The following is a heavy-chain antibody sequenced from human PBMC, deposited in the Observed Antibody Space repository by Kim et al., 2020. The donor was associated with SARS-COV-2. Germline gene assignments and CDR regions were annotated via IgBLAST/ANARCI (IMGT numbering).Heavy chain of an antibody. CDR2: ISAYNGNT. V-gene: IGHV1-18*01. CDR3: ARLRSSSWYYNWFDP. Sequence: ASVKVSCKASGYTFTSYGISWVRQAPGQGLEWMGWISAYNGNTNYAQKLQGRVTMTTDTSTSTAYMELRSLRSDDTAVYYCARLRSSSWYYNWFDPWGQGTLVTVSS. J-gene: IGHJ5*02. CDR1: GYTFTSYG. D-gene: IGHD6-13*01.